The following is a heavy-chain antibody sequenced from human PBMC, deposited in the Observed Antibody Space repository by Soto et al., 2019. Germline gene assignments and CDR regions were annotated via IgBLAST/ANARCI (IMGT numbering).Heavy chain of an antibody. Sequence: QVKLQESGPGLEKPSGTLSLTCAVSGGSISNNRWWTWVRQAPGKGLEWLGEIHDRGSTNYNLSLKSRRTVSIDRSKNQFSLEMRAVTAADTAVYYCAGQWAAGYGAFDPWGQGTLVTVSS. CDR1: GGSISNNRW. J-gene: IGHJ5*02. CDR2: IHDRGST. CDR3: AGQWAAGYGAFDP. V-gene: IGHV4-4*02. D-gene: IGHD3-9*01.